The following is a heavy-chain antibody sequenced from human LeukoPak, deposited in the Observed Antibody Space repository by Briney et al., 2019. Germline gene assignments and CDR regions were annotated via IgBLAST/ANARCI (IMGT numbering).Heavy chain of an antibody. V-gene: IGHV4-59*08. CDR2: IYYSGST. J-gene: IGHJ4*02. Sequence: PSETLSLTCTVSGGSISNYYWSWVRQPPGKGLEWIGYIYYSGSTNYNTSLRSRVTISVDTSKSQFSLNLRFVTAADTAVYYCARHRYSGSFSFDYWGQGTLVTVSS. D-gene: IGHD1-26*01. CDR1: GGSISNYY. CDR3: ARHRYSGSFSFDY.